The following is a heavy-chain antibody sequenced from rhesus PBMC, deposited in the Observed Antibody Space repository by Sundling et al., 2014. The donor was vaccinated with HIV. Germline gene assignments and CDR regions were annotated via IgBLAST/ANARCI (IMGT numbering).Heavy chain of an antibody. CDR3: AKDMVWGDYYDRFDY. D-gene: IGHD3-34*01. CDR1: GFTFSSYY. CDR2: IDTGGSST. V-gene: IGHV3-8*01. Sequence: EVQLVESGGGLVQPGGSLRLSCTGSGFTFSSYYMYWVRQAPGKGLEWVSAIDTGGSSTWYADSVKGRFTISKENAKNTLYLQMDSLRSEDTAVYYCAKDMVWGDYYDRFDYWGQGVLVTVSS. J-gene: IGHJ4*01.